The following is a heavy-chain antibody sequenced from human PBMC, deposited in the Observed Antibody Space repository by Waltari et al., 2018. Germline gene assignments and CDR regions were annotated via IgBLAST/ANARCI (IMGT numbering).Heavy chain of an antibody. CDR2: IYTRVST. D-gene: IGHD6-13*01. V-gene: IGHV4-4*07. J-gene: IGHJ6*02. CDR1: GGSISSYY. Sequence: QVQLQESGPGLVKPSETLSLTCTVSGGSISSYYWSWIRQPAGKGREWIGRIYTRVSTTHTPSPKSRGTISVDKSKNQFSLKLSSVPAADTAVYYCARGAAAGTGSYYYGMDVWGQGTTVTVSS. CDR3: ARGAAAGTGSYYYGMDV.